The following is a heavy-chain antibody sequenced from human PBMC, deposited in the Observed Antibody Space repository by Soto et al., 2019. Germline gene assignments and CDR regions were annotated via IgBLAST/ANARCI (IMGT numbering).Heavy chain of an antibody. CDR1: GYTFTAYY. CDR3: ARDTYANFDY. V-gene: IGHV1-2*02. CDR2: VNPGNGTT. D-gene: IGHD2-8*01. J-gene: IGHJ4*02. Sequence: GASVKVSCKASGYTFTAYYMHWVRQAPGQGLEWMGWVNPGNGTTSFAQKFQGRVTMTRDTSISTAYTELSGLRSDDTAMYYCARDTYANFDYWGQGTLVTVSS.